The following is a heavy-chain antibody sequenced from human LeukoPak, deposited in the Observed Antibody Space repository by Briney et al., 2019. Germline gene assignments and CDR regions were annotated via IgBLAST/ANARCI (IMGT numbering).Heavy chain of an antibody. CDR2: IFPSGGEI. J-gene: IGHJ4*02. CDR1: GFTFSTFA. V-gene: IGHV3-23*01. Sequence: GGSLRLTCAASGFTFSTFAMIWVRQPPGKGLEWVSSIFPSGGEIHYADSVRGRFTISRDNSKSTLSLQMNSLRAEDTAIYYCATYRQVLLPFESWGQGTLVTVSS. CDR3: ATYRQVLLPFES. D-gene: IGHD2-8*02.